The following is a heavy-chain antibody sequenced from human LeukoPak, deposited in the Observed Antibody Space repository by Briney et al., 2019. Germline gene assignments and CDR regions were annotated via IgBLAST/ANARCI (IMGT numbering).Heavy chain of an antibody. CDR1: GITFGNNW. CDR3: SRDVPHNLFDT. CDR2: INSDGGGA. Sequence: GGSLTLSCAASGITFGNNWMHWVRHGRGKGLVWISRINSDGGGAIYADSVEGRFTVSRDNAKNTLYLQMSSLRAEYTAVYYCSRDVPHNLFDTWGQGTLVTVSS. J-gene: IGHJ5*02. V-gene: IGHV3-74*01.